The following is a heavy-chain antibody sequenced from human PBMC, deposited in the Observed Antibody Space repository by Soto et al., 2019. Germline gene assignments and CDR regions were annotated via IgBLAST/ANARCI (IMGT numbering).Heavy chain of an antibody. D-gene: IGHD2-15*01. CDR2: FDPEDGET. J-gene: IGHJ5*02. Sequence: GASVKVSFKVSGYTLTELSMHWVRQAPGKGLEWMGGFDPEDGETIYAQKFQGRVTMTEDTSTDTAYMELSSLRSEDTAVYYCATAYASYCSGGSCYIGWFDPWGQGTLVTVSS. V-gene: IGHV1-24*01. CDR3: ATAYASYCSGGSCYIGWFDP. CDR1: GYTLTELS.